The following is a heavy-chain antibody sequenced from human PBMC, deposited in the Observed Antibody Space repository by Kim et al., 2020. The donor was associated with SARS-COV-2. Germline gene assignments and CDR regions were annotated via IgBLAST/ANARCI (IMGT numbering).Heavy chain of an antibody. J-gene: IGHJ3*02. CDR2: ISSSRSTI. CDR1: GFTFSSYS. CDR3: ARDAEWLQLWLGFDN. D-gene: IGHD5-18*01. V-gene: IGHV3-48*02. Sequence: GGSLRLSCAASGFTFSSYSMNWVRQAPGKGLVWVSYISSSRSTIYYADSVKGRFTISRDNAKNTLYLQMNSLRDEDTAVYYCARDAEWLQLWLGFDNWGQGTMVTVSS.